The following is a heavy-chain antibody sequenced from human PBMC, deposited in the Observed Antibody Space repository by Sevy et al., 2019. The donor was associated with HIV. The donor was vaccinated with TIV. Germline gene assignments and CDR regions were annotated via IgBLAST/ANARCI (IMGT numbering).Heavy chain of an antibody. D-gene: IGHD1-1*01. J-gene: IGHJ5*01. CDR3: ARDSARVIVPTAGFDS. V-gene: IGHV3-33*01. CDR2: IWYDGRTK. Sequence: GGSLRLSCSASGFTFRSFSMHWVRQAPGKGLERVAAIWYDGRTKQYADSVKGRFTISRDNSKNMLSLEMNSLRAEDTGLYFCARDSARVIVPTAGFDSWGQGTVVIVSS. CDR1: GFTFRSFS.